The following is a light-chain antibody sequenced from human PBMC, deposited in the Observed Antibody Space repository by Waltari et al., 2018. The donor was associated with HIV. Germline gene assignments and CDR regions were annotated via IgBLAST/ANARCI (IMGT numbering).Light chain of an antibody. CDR3: QQFISYPVT. Sequence: AVQLTQSPSYLSTSVGYRVTITCRASQGISNALAWYQQKPEKAPKLLIYDASTLASGVPSRFSGSVSGTDFTLTISSLQPEDFATYYCQQFISYPVTFGQGTRLEIK. CDR2: DAS. V-gene: IGKV1-13*02. J-gene: IGKJ5*01. CDR1: QGISNA.